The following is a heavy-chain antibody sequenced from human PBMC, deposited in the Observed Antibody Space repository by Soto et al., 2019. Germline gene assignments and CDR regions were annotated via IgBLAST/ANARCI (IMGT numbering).Heavy chain of an antibody. CDR3: AKPPRSGPVYYYYYYMDV. D-gene: IGHD3-3*01. CDR2: ISYDGSNK. Sequence: GGSLRLSCAASGFTFISYGMHWVLHAPGKGLEWVAVISYDGSNKYYADSVKGRFTISRDNSKNTLYLQMNSLRAEDTAVYYCAKPPRSGPVYYYYYYMDVWAKGTTVTVSS. V-gene: IGHV3-30*18. CDR1: GFTFISYG. J-gene: IGHJ6*03.